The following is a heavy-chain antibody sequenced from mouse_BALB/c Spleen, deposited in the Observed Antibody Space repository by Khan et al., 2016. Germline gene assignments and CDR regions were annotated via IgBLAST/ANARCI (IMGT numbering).Heavy chain of an antibody. CDR1: GYTFSTYW. CDR2: ILPGSGST. J-gene: IGHJ2*01. V-gene: IGHV1-9*01. Sequence: QVQLQQSGAELMKPGASVKISCKASGYTFSTYWIEWVKQRPGHGLEWIGEILPGSGSTHYNEKFKGKATFTEDTSSNTAYMQLSSLTSEDSAVYYCTRSIEEHFGYWGQGTTLTVSS. CDR3: TRSIEEHFGY.